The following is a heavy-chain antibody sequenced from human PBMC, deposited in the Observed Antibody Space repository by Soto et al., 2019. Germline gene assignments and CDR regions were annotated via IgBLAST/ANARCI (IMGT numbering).Heavy chain of an antibody. CDR3: AIDLSAVKRFESFKYYRMDV. CDR1: GGTFSSNP. CDR2: IIPIFATP. Sequence: QVQLMQSGAEVMKPGSSVTVSCKASGGTFSSNPISLVRQAPGQGLEWMGGIIPIFATPHYARRFLDRVTLTADRSTNTAYMELTGLTSEDTAIYYCAIDLSAVKRFESFKYYRMDVWGQGTTVTVS. J-gene: IGHJ6*02. D-gene: IGHD3-3*01. V-gene: IGHV1-69*06.